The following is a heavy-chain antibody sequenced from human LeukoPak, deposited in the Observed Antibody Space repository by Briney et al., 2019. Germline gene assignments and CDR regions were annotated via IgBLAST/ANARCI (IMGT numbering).Heavy chain of an antibody. D-gene: IGHD6-13*01. J-gene: IGHJ4*02. CDR3: ARDWLVAAAGLDY. CDR1: GGTFSSYA. Sequence: SVKVSCKASGGTFSSYAISWVRQAPGQGLEWMGRIIPTFGTANYAQKFQGRVTITTDESTSTAYMELSSLRSEDTAVYYCARDWLVAAAGLDYWGQGTLVTVSS. CDR2: IIPTFGTA. V-gene: IGHV1-69*05.